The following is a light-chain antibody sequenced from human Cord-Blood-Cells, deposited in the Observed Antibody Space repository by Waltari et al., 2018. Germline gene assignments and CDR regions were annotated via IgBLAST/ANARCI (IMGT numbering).Light chain of an antibody. Sequence: DIQMTQSPSSLSASVGDRVTITCRASQSISSYLNWYQQKPGKVPKLLIYAASSLQSGVPSRFSGSGSEDFATYYCQQSYSTPLTFGGGTKVEIK. CDR1: QSISSY. CDR2: AAS. V-gene: IGKV1-39*01. J-gene: IGKJ4*01. CDR3: QQSYSTPLT.